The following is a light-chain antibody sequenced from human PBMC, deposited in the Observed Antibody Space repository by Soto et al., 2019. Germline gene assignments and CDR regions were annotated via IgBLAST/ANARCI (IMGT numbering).Light chain of an antibody. CDR3: QKHDNHPAPT. Sequence: DIQMTQSPSSLSASVGDRVTITCQASQDISNYLNWYQQKPGKAPKLLIYDASNLETGVPSRFSGIGSGTDFAFTISSPEPEDIATDYGQKHDNHPAPTFGGGTKVEIK. J-gene: IGKJ4*01. CDR1: QDISNY. V-gene: IGKV1-33*01. CDR2: DAS.